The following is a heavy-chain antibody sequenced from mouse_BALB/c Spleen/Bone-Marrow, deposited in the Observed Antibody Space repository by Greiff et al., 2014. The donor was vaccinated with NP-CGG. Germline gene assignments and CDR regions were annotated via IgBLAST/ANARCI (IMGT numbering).Heavy chain of an antibody. CDR1: GYTFTNYW. D-gene: IGHD1-2*01. V-gene: IGHV1-87*01. CDR2: IYPGDGDS. J-gene: IGHJ3*01. Sequence: VQLQQSGAELARPGASVKLSCKASGYTFTNYWMQWVKQRPGQDLEWIGAIYPGDGDSRYTQKFKGKATLTADKSSGTAYMQLNSLASEDSAVYYCARSGATATPFAYWGQGTLVTVSA. CDR3: ARSGATATPFAY.